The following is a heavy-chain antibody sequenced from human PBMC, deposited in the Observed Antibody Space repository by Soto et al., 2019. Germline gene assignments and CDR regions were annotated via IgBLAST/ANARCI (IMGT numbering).Heavy chain of an antibody. J-gene: IGHJ4*02. CDR3: ARYWGSNYDTRDRWDC. V-gene: IGHV3-30-3*01. Sequence: QVQLVESGGGVAQPGRSLRLSCVASGFSGSSYAMHWIRQAPGKGLEWVAVISYDGSNRQYADSVKGRFTISRDNSENSLYMPMDSRRAEDTAVYYCARYWGSNYDTRDRWDCWRQGALVTVSS. D-gene: IGHD3-22*01. CDR1: GFSGSSYA. CDR2: ISYDGSNR.